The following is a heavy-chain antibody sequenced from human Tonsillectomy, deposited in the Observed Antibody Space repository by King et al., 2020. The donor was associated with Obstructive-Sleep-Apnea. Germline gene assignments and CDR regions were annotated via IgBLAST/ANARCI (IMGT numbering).Heavy chain of an antibody. CDR1: GFTFSSYW. Sequence: VQLVQSGGGLVQPGGSLRLSCAASGFTFSSYWMSWVRQAPGKGLEWVANIKQDGREKYYVDSVKGRFTISRDNAKNSLYLQMNSLRAEDTAVYYCARDTNSWTPYFDYWGQGTLVTVSS. V-gene: IGHV3-7*01. CDR2: IKQDGREK. J-gene: IGHJ4*02. D-gene: IGHD6-13*01. CDR3: ARDTNSWTPYFDY.